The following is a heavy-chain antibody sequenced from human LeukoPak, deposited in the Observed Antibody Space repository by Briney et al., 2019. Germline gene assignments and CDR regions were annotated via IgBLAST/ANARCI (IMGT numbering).Heavy chain of an antibody. Sequence: SVTVSYMASGWTFPHYFMYWLGQAPAPGLEWLGWINAHRFRTNYAQKFQGRVTMTRDTSISTVYMELSSLRSDDTAVYYCARAPRGVSRKYSSSSSGAFDIWGQGTMVTVSS. CDR3: ARAPRGVSRKYSSSSSGAFDI. V-gene: IGHV1-2*02. CDR1: GWTFPHYF. CDR2: INAHRFRT. D-gene: IGHD6-6*01. J-gene: IGHJ3*02.